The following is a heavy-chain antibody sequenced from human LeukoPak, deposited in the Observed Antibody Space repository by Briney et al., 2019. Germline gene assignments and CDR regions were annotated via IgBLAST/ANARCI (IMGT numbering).Heavy chain of an antibody. V-gene: IGHV3-74*01. CDR2: ISSDGSIT. CDR1: GLTFSTYW. J-gene: IGHJ4*02. CDR3: ARAVPMARGVNYYGY. Sequence: GGSLRLSCAASGLTFSTYWMHWVRQAPGKGLVWVSRISSDGSITGYADSVKGRFTISRDNAKNTLYLQMNSLRAEDTAVYYCARAVPMARGVNYYGYWGQGTLVTVSS. D-gene: IGHD3-10*01.